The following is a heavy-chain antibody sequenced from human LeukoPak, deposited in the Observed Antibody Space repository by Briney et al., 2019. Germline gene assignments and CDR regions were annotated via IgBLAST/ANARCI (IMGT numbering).Heavy chain of an antibody. CDR2: SSGSGAST. V-gene: IGHV3-23*01. Sequence: GGSLRLSCVGSGFTFINYAMTWVRQSPARGLEYVSSSSGSGASTHYADSVKGRFTISRDNSRNTLYLEMSSLRVEDSALYYCAKDRAPYGSGGGEDYFDLWGRGTLVTVSS. CDR1: GFTFINYA. J-gene: IGHJ2*01. D-gene: IGHD3-10*01. CDR3: AKDRAPYGSGGGEDYFDL.